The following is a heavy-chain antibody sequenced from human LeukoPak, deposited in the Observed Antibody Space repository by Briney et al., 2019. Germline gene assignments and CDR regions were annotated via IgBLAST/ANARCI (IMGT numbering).Heavy chain of an antibody. CDR2: IYYSGST. D-gene: IGHD2-2*01. CDR3: AREGPAAIGYYFDY. V-gene: IGHV4-59*01. Sequence: KPSETLSLTCTVSGGSISSYYWSWIRQPPGKGLEWIGYIYYSGSTNYNPSLKSRVTISVDTSKNQFSLKLSSVTAADTAVYYCAREGPAAIGYYFDYWGQGTLVTVSS. J-gene: IGHJ4*02. CDR1: GGSISSYY.